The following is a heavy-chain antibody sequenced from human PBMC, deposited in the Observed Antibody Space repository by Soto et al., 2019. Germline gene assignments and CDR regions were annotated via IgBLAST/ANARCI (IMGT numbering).Heavy chain of an antibody. D-gene: IGHD3-9*01. V-gene: IGHV1-18*01. J-gene: IGHJ4*02. CDR3: ARSTGYDILTGYQAPDY. CDR2: ISAYNGNA. Sequence: ASVKVSCKASGYTFTSYGISWVRQAPGQGLEWMGWISAYNGNANYAQKLQGRVTMTTDTSTSTAYMELRSLGSDDTAVYYCARSTGYDILTGYQAPDYWGQGTLVTVSS. CDR1: GYTFTSYG.